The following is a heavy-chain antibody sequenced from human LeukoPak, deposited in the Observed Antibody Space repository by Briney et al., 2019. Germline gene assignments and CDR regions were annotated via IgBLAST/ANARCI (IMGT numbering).Heavy chain of an antibody. CDR3: ARGGYYGSGNDFRFDP. Sequence: SETLSLTCTVSGGSISSYYWSWIRQPPGKGLECIGYIHYTGSTNYNPSLKSRVTISVDTSKNQFSLKLSSVTAADTAIYYCARGGYYGSGNDFRFDPWGQGTLVTVSS. CDR2: IHYTGST. V-gene: IGHV4-59*01. D-gene: IGHD3-10*01. J-gene: IGHJ5*02. CDR1: GGSISSYY.